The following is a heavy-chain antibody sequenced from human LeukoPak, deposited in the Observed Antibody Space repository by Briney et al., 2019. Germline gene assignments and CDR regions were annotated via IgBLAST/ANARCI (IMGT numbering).Heavy chain of an antibody. J-gene: IGHJ3*02. CDR2: ISGSGGST. V-gene: IGHV3-23*01. CDR3: AKDSPPPLPYDFWSGYHDPSAFDI. Sequence: GGSLRLSCAASGFTFSSYAMSWVRQAPGEGLEWVSAISGSGGSTYYAVSVKGRFTISRDNSKNTLYLQMNSLRAEDTAVYYCAKDSPPPLPYDFWSGYHDPSAFDIWGQGTMVTVSS. CDR1: GFTFSSYA. D-gene: IGHD3-3*01.